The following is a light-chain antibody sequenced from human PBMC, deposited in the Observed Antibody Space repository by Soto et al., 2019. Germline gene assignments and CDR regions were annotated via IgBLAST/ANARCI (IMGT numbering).Light chain of an antibody. Sequence: DIQMTQSPSSLSASVGDRVTITCRASQSIASYLNWYQQKPGKAPKLLIFAASNLQSGVPSRFSGSGSGTDFTLTINSLQPEDFASYYCQQTYTGANFGQGTRLDIK. CDR1: QSIASY. V-gene: IGKV1-39*01. J-gene: IGKJ5*01. CDR2: AAS. CDR3: QQTYTGAN.